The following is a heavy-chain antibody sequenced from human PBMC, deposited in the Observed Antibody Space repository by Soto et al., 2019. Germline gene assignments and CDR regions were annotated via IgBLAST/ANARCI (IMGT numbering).Heavy chain of an antibody. Sequence: EEQLVESGGGLVKPGGSLRLSCVASGFIFITYDMNWVRQAPGKGLEWVSSITSSGSYRYYADSVKGRFTISRDNAKNSLYLQRDSVRAADTAVYYCAIVKAVDNGMDVWGQGTAVTVSS. D-gene: IGHD2-15*01. CDR2: ITSSGSYR. V-gene: IGHV3-21*02. J-gene: IGHJ6*02. CDR1: GFIFITYD. CDR3: AIVKAVDNGMDV.